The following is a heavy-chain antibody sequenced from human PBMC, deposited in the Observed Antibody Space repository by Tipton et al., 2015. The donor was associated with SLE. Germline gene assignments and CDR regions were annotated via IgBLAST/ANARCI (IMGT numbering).Heavy chain of an antibody. CDR2: IYYSGST. CDR3: ARDTYYGSGTRAFDI. D-gene: IGHD3-10*01. CDR1: GGSISSGSYY. V-gene: IGHV4-61*09. J-gene: IGHJ3*02. Sequence: TLSLTCTVSGGSISSGSYYWSWIRQPAGKGLEWIGYIYYSGSTNYNPSLKSRVTISVDTSKNQFSLKLSSVTAADTAVYYCARDTYYGSGTRAFDIWGQGTMVTVSS.